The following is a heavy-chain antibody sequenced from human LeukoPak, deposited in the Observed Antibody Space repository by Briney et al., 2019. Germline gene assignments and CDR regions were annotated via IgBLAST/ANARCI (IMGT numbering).Heavy chain of an antibody. D-gene: IGHD3-10*01. J-gene: IGHJ5*02. CDR2: INHSGST. V-gene: IGHV4-34*01. Sequence: SETLSLTCAVYGGSFSGYYWSWIRQPPGKGLEWIGEINHSGSTNYNPSLKSRVTISVDTSKNQFSLKLSSVTAADTAVYYCAREGLLWFGELHRFDPWGQGTLVTVSS. CDR3: AREGLLWFGELHRFDP. CDR1: GGSFSGYY.